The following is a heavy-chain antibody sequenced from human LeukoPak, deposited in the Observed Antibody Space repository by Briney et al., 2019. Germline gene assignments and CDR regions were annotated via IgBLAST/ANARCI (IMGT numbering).Heavy chain of an antibody. V-gene: IGHV4-30-4*01. CDR2: IYYSGST. CDR1: GGSISSGDYY. CDR3: ARATMIVVDY. Sequence: SETLSLTCTVSGGSISSGDYYWSWIRQPPGKGLEWIGYIYYSGSTYYNPSLKSRVTISVDTSKSQFSLKLSSVTAADTAVYYCARATMIVVDYWGQGTLVTVSS. D-gene: IGHD3-22*01. J-gene: IGHJ4*02.